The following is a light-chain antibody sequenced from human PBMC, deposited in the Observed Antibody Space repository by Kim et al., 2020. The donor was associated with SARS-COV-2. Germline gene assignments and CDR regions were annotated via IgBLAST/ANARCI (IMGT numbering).Light chain of an antibody. CDR2: GAS. V-gene: IGKV3-20*01. Sequence: LSPGERATVSCRASQSVSNNYLAWYQQKPGQPPRLLIYGASSRATGIPDRFSGSGSETDFILTISRLDPEDFAVYYCQHYGTSPLTFGGGTKVEIK. J-gene: IGKJ4*01. CDR1: QSVSNNY. CDR3: QHYGTSPLT.